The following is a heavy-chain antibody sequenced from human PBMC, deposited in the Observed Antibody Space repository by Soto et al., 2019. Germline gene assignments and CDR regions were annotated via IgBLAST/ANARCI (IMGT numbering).Heavy chain of an antibody. CDR1: GYTFTSYD. CDR2: MNPNSGNT. Sequence: QVQLVQSGAEVKKPGASVKVSCKASGYTFTSYDINWVRQATGQGREWKGWMNPNSGNTGYAQKFQGRGTMTRNTSISTAYMELSCLRSAETAVYYCASLVYSSSWYYYYYYGMAVWGQGTTVTVSS. J-gene: IGHJ6*02. D-gene: IGHD6-13*01. CDR3: ASLVYSSSWYYYYYYGMAV. V-gene: IGHV1-8*01.